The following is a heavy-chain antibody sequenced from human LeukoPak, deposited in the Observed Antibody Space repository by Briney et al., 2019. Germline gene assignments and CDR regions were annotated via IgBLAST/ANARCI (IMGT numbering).Heavy chain of an antibody. CDR2: ISSSGTSR. J-gene: IGHJ4*02. CDR3: ARWNHYDSKETDY. V-gene: IGHV3-11*04. CDR1: GFTFSDYY. Sequence: GGSLRLSCAASGFTFSDYYLSWIRQAPGKGLEWVSYISSSGTSRYNADSVKGRFTISRDNAKNSLYLQMNSLRAEDTAVYYCARWNHYDSKETDYWGQGTLVTVSS. D-gene: IGHD3-22*01.